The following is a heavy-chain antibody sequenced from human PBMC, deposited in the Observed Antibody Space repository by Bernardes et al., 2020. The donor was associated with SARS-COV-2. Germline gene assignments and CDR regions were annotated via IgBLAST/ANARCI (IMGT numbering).Heavy chain of an antibody. J-gene: IGHJ4*02. Sequence: ASVKVSCKASGYTFTSYAMNWVRQAPGQGLEWMGWINTNTGNPTYAQGFTGRFVFSLDTSVSTAYLQISSLKAEDTAVYYCARDLPQKIAVAGTHGDYWGQGTLVTVSS. CDR2: INTNTGNP. D-gene: IGHD6-19*01. CDR3: ARDLPQKIAVAGTHGDY. CDR1: GYTFTSYA. V-gene: IGHV7-4-1*02.